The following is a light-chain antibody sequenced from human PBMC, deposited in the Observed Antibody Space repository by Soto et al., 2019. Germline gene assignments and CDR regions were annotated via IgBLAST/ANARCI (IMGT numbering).Light chain of an antibody. J-gene: IGLJ1*01. CDR2: DDA. CDR1: NIGSRS. Sequence: SYELTQPPSVSVAPGQTARITCGGNNIGSRSVHWYQQKPGQAPVLVVYDDADRPSGIPERFSGSNSGNTATLTISRVEAGDEADYYCQVYDGNIDHNYHKYVFGPGTKVTVL. V-gene: IGLV3-21*02. CDR3: QVYDGNIDHNYHKYV.